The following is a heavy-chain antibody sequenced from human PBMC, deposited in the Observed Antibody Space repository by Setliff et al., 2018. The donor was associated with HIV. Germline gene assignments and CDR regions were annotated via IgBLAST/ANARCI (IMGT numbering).Heavy chain of an antibody. Sequence: ASVKVSCKASGYTFINYDIYWVRQTTGQGLEWMGWMNPDSGNTGYAQKFQGRVTMTRNTSISTAYMDLSGLRSEDTAVYYCARDAFDYTAYYYSYMDVWGKGTTVTVSS. D-gene: IGHD4-4*01. V-gene: IGHV1-8*02. CDR1: GYTFINYD. CDR3: ARDAFDYTAYYYSYMDV. CDR2: MNPDSGNT. J-gene: IGHJ6*03.